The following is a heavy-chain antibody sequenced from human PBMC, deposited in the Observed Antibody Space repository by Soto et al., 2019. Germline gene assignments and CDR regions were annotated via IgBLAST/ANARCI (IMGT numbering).Heavy chain of an antibody. Sequence: PGGSLRLSCAASGFTFSSYAMSWVRQAPGKGLEWVSTISDDGGTTYYADSVKGRFTISRDNSKNTLYLQMNSLRAEDTAVFYCAKFPARPAGERSRGIYYFASWGQGTLVTVSS. J-gene: IGHJ4*02. CDR2: ISDDGGTT. V-gene: IGHV3-23*01. CDR3: AKFPARPAGERSRGIYYFAS. D-gene: IGHD6-13*01. CDR1: GFTFSSYA.